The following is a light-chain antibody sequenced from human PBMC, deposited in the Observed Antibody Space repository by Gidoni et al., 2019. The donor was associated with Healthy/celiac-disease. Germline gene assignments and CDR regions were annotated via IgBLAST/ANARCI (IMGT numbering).Light chain of an antibody. V-gene: IGKV3-20*01. CDR1: QSVRSSY. J-gene: IGKJ2*01. CDR3: QQYGSSPSMYT. Sequence: IGLTQSTGTLSLSPGERATLSCRASQSVRSSYLAWYQQKPGKAPRLLIYGASSRATGIPDRFSGSGSGTDFTLTISILEPEDFAVYYCQQYGSSPSMYTFGQGTKLEIK. CDR2: GAS.